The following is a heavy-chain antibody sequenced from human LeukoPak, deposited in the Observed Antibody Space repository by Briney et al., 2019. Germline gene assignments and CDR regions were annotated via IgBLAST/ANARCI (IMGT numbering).Heavy chain of an antibody. V-gene: IGHV1-69*13. CDR1: GGTFSSYA. J-gene: IGHJ4*02. CDR3: ATPTYYYGSGSSLVDYYFDY. Sequence: SVKVSCKASGGTFSSYAISWVRQAPGQELEWMGGIIPIFGTANYAQKFQGRVTITADESTSTAYMELSSLRSEDTAVYYCATPTYYYGSGSSLVDYYFDYWGQGTLVTVSS. D-gene: IGHD3-10*01. CDR2: IIPIFGTA.